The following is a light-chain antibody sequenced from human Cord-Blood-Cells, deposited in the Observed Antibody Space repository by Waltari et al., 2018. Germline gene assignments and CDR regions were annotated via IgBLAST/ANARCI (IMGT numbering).Light chain of an antibody. CDR1: SSDVGCYNY. J-gene: IGLJ3*02. CDR3: SSYTSSSTLV. CDR2: DVS. Sequence: QSALTQPAPVSGSPGQSITISCTGTSSDVGCYNYVSWYQQHPRKAPQLMIHDVSNRPSGVSNRFSGSKSGNTASLTISGLQAEDEADYYCSSYTSSSTLVFGGGTKLTVL. V-gene: IGLV2-14*03.